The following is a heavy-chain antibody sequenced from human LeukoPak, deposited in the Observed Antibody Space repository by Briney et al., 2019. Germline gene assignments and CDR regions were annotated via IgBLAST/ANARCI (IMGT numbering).Heavy chain of an antibody. CDR2: ISNDGATT. CDR1: GFTFSSYG. V-gene: IGHV3-48*01. D-gene: IGHD3-3*01. J-gene: IGHJ1*01. Sequence: PGGSLRLSCAASGFTFSSYGMTWVRQAPGEGLQWVSYISNDGATTYYADPVKGRFIISRDNAKNSLFLQINSLRAEDTAVYYCATSTLRSGIFQYWDQGTLVTVSS. CDR3: ATSTLRSGIFQY.